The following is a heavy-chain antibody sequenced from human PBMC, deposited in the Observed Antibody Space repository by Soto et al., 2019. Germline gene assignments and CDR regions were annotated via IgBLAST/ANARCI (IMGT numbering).Heavy chain of an antibody. Sequence: VQLVESGGGLVQPGGSLRLSCAASGFTFSSYEMNWVRQAPGKGLEWVSYISSSGSTIYYADSVKGRFTISRDNAKNSLYLQMNSLRAEDTAVYYCARVRSLKGYFDYWGQGTLVTVSS. CDR3: ARVRSLKGYFDY. CDR2: ISSSGSTI. V-gene: IGHV3-48*03. J-gene: IGHJ4*02. CDR1: GFTFSSYE.